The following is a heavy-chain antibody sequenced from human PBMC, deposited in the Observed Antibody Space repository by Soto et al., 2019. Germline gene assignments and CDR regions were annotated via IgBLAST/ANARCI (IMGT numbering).Heavy chain of an antibody. D-gene: IGHD2-21*01. J-gene: IGHJ5*01. CDR3: AGLGGYCPSLAS. V-gene: IGHV4-59*08. CDR2: VYYSGST. Sequence: IQPLTWSASCGYIGNHYWRWIRQPPGKGLEWIGYVYYSGSTNYNPSLKSRVTISVDTPRNQSSLQLSSVSAADTAFVSCAGLGGYCPSLASWGKRTRVTGTS. CDR1: CGYIGNHY.